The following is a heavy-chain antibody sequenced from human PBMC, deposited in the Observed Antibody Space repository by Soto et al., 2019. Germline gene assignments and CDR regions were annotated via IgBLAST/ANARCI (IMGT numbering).Heavy chain of an antibody. CDR2: IYRSGTT. D-gene: IGHD3-9*01. Sequence: PSETLSLTCTVSGGSISSGDYYWSWIRQPPGKGLEWIGYIYRSGTTYYKPSLNSLVAISVDTSENQFSLNLNSVTAADTAVYYCARAKILTGTNWFDPWGQGTLVTVSS. CDR1: GGSISSGDYY. J-gene: IGHJ5*02. V-gene: IGHV4-30-4*01. CDR3: ARAKILTGTNWFDP.